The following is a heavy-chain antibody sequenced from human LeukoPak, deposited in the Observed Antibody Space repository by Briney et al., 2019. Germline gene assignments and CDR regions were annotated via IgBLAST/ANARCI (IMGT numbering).Heavy chain of an antibody. CDR1: GFTFSNAW. CDR3: TTDGGLPAAAPMNY. CDR2: KSQTDGGTT. Sequence: SGGSLRLSCAASGFTFSNAWMSWVRQAPGKGLEWVGRKSQTDGGTTDYAAPVKGRFTISRDDSKNTLYLQMNSLKTEDTAVYYCTTDGGLPAAAPMNYWGQGTLVTVSS. D-gene: IGHD6-13*01. J-gene: IGHJ4*02. V-gene: IGHV3-15*01.